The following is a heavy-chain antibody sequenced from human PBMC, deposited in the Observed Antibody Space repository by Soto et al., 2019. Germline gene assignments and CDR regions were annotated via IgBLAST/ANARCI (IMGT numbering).Heavy chain of an antibody. J-gene: IGHJ6*02. CDR3: PREDDGGDSLDV. CDR1: GDSISSDYYH. CDR2: IHHSGSI. V-gene: IGHV4-30-4*08. D-gene: IGHD2-21*02. Sequence: SETLSLTCTVSGDSISSDYYHWTWIRQSPGKGLEWIGYIHHSGSILYNPTLKRRVNKSVDTSKNHFSFPLPSVIAADRAVFFCPREDDGGDSLDVWGQGTTVTVSS.